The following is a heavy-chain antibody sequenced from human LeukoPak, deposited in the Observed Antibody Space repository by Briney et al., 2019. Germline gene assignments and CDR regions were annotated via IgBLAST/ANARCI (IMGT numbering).Heavy chain of an antibody. CDR2: IYHSGST. CDR3: ARGVVAAVGRTFDL. Sequence: SGTLSLTCAVSGGSISGTNWWRWVRQPPGKGLEWVGEIYHSGSTNYNPSLKSRVTISLDTSKNQFSLKLSSVTAADTAVYYCARGVVAAVGRTFDLWGQGTLLTVP. J-gene: IGHJ4*02. CDR1: GGSISGTNW. V-gene: IGHV4-4*02. D-gene: IGHD6-13*01.